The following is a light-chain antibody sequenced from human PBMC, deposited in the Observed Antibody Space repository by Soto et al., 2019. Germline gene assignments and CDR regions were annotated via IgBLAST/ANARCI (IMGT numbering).Light chain of an antibody. CDR2: GAS. V-gene: IGKV3-20*01. CDR1: QSVSSSY. CDR3: QQYGSSPLP. J-gene: IGKJ4*01. Sequence: EIVLTQSPGTLSLSPGERATLSCRASQSVSSSYLAWYQQKPGQAPRLLIYGASSRATGIPDRFSGSGSGTDFTLTISRLEPEDCAVYYCQQYGSSPLPCGGGTKVEIK.